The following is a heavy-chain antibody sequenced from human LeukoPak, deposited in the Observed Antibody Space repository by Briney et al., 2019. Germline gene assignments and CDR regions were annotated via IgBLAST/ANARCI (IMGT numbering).Heavy chain of an antibody. CDR1: GGSISSSSYY. V-gene: IGHV4-39*01. D-gene: IGHD6-25*01. J-gene: IGHJ4*02. CDR2: TYYGGDT. CDR3: AAAFDY. Sequence: ASETLSLTCTVSGGSISSSSYYWGWIRQPPGKGLEWIGNTYYGGDTYYNPSLKSRDTISVDTSKNQFSLELNSVTAADTAVYYCAAAFDYWGQGILVTVSS.